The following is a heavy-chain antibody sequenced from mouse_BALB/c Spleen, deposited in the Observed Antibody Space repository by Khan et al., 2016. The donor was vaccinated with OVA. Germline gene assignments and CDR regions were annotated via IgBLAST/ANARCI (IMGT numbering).Heavy chain of an antibody. CDR1: GYSFTNYG. V-gene: IGHV9-3-1*01. CDR3: ASGGYWYFDV. CDR2: INTYTGEP. D-gene: IGHD1-1*02. J-gene: IGHJ1*01. Sequence: QIQLVQSGPEVKKPGETVKISCKASGYSFTNYGMNWVRQAPGKGLKWMGWINTYTGEPTYADDFKGRFAFSLETSAGTAYLQINNLKNEDTATYFCASGGYWYFDVWGAGTTVTVSS.